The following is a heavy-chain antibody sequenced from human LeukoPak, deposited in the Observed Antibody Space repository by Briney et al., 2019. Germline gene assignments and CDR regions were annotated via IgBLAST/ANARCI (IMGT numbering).Heavy chain of an antibody. Sequence: SVKVPCKASGYTFTSYGISWVRQAPGQGLEWMGRIIPIFGTANYAQKFQGRVTITTDESTSTAYMELSSLRSEDTAVYYCARDGSSSENAFDIWGQGTMVTVSS. CDR3: ARDGSSSENAFDI. V-gene: IGHV1-69*05. CDR2: IIPIFGTA. CDR1: GYTFTSYG. D-gene: IGHD6-6*01. J-gene: IGHJ3*02.